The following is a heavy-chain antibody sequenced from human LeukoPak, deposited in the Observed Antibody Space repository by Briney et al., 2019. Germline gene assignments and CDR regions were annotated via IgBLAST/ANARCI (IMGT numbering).Heavy chain of an antibody. CDR1: GFSFSSYS. J-gene: IGHJ4*02. V-gene: IGHV3-21*01. CDR2: ISSSSSYI. Sequence: GGSLRLSCAASGFSFSSYSMNWVRQAPGKGLEWVSSISSSSSYIYYTDSVKGRFTISRDNAKNSLYLQMNSLRAEDTAVYYCARVDYGSGSYSFDYWGQGTLVTVSS. CDR3: ARVDYGSGSYSFDY. D-gene: IGHD3-10*01.